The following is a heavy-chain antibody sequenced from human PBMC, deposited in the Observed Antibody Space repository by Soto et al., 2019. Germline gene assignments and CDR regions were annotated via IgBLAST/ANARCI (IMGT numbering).Heavy chain of an antibody. CDR2: INHSGST. J-gene: IGHJ4*02. CDR1: GGSFSGYY. D-gene: IGHD2-15*01. Sequence: QVQLQQWGAGLLKPSETLSLTCAVYGGSFSGYYWSWIRQPPGKGLEWIGEINHSGSTNYNPSLKSRVTISVYTSKNQFSQKLSSVTAADTAVYYCARGGCSGGSCCFLNFDYWGQGTLVTVSS. V-gene: IGHV4-34*01. CDR3: ARGGCSGGSCCFLNFDY.